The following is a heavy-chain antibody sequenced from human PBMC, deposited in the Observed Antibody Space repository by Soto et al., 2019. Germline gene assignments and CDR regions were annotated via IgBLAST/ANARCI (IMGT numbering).Heavy chain of an antibody. V-gene: IGHV4-31*03. CDR3: ARVHDSSGYYFGDYFDY. J-gene: IGHJ4*02. CDR1: GGSISSGGYY. D-gene: IGHD3-22*01. CDR2: IYYSGST. Sequence: QVQLQESGPGLVKPSQTLSLTCTVSGGSISSGGYYWSWIRQHPGKGLEWIGYIYYSGSTYYNPSLKSRVTLPLDTSKNQSPLKLSSVTAADTAVHYCARVHDSSGYYFGDYFDYWGQGTLVTVSS.